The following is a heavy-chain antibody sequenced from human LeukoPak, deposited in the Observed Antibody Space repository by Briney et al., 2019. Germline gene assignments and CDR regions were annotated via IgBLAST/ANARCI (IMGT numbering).Heavy chain of an antibody. D-gene: IGHD3-22*01. V-gene: IGHV4-34*01. CDR2: INHSGST. CDR1: AESFSGYY. J-gene: IGHJ4*02. Sequence: SETLSLTCAVYAESFSGYYWSWIRQPPGKGLEWIGQINHSGSTNYNPSLKSRVTISVDTSKSQFSLKLNSVTAADTAIYYCARGSRGDTSGYYPAYWGQGTLVTVSS. CDR3: ARGSRGDTSGYYPAY.